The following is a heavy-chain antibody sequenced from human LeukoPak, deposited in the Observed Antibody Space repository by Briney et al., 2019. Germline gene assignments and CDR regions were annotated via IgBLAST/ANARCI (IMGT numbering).Heavy chain of an antibody. Sequence: GGSLRLSCAASGFTFSHYGIHWVRQTPGKGLEWVAFIWFDRSNEYYAESVKGRFTISRDNSNNTLYLQMKSLRTEDTAVYFCAMIEQVVSNVEGGYWGQGTLVTVSS. CDR1: GFTFSHYG. CDR2: IWFDRSNE. V-gene: IGHV3-30*02. D-gene: IGHD6-6*01. CDR3: AMIEQVVSNVEGGY. J-gene: IGHJ4*02.